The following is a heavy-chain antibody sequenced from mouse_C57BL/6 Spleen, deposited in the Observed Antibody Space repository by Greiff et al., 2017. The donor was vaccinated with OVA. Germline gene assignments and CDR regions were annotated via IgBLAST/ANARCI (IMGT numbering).Heavy chain of an antibody. J-gene: IGHJ4*01. D-gene: IGHD4-1*01. CDR2: IDPSDSET. CDR3: AREELGREMDY. V-gene: IGHV1-52*01. Sequence: QVQLQQPGAELVRPGSSVKLSCKASGYTFTSYWMHWVKQRPIQGLEWIGNIDPSDSETHYNQKFKDKATLTVDKSSSTAYMQLSSLTSEDAAVDYCAREELGREMDYWGQGTSVTVSA. CDR1: GYTFTSYW.